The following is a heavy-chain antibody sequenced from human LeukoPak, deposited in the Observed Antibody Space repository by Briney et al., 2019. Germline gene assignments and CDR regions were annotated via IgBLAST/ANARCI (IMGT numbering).Heavy chain of an antibody. J-gene: IGHJ4*02. V-gene: IGHV3-30*02. CDR2: IRYDGSNK. Sequence: GGSLRLSCAASGFTFSSYGMHWVRHPPGKGLEWVAFIRYDGSNKYYADSVKGRFTISRDNSKNTLYLQMNSLRAEDTAVYYCAKALHGSGLNLFDYWGQGTLVTVSS. CDR3: AKALHGSGLNLFDY. D-gene: IGHD3-10*01. CDR1: GFTFSSYG.